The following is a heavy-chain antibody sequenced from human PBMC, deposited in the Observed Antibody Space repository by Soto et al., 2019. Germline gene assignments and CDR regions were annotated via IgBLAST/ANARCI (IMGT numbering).Heavy chain of an antibody. CDR1: GFTFSSYW. Sequence: EVQLVESGGGLVQPGGSLRLSCAASGFTFSSYWMHWVRQAPGKGLVWVSRINSDGSSTSYADSVKGRFTISRDNAKNALYLQMNSLGAEDTAVYYCARGGGWYTSTIWYFDLWGRGTLVTVSS. J-gene: IGHJ2*01. CDR3: ARGGGWYTSTIWYFDL. D-gene: IGHD6-19*01. CDR2: INSDGSST. V-gene: IGHV3-74*01.